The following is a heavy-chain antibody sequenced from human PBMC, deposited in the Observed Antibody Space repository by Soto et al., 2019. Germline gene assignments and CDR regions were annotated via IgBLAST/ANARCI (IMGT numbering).Heavy chain of an antibody. CDR1: GDIFTGYH. J-gene: IGHJ6*02. V-gene: IGHV1-2*02. D-gene: IGHD3-9*01. Sequence: ASVKVSCKASGDIFTGYHIHWVRQAPGRGLEWMGWINPNSGDTEYAQNFQGRVTMTRDTSFNLVYMEMSGLMSDDTAVYYCARDARGTRGFDEMDIWGQGTTVTVSS. CDR2: INPNSGDT. CDR3: ARDARGTRGFDEMDI.